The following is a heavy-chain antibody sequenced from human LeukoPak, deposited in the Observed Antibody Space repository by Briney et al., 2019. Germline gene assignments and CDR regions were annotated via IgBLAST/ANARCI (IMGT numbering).Heavy chain of an antibody. V-gene: IGHV3-74*01. CDR3: ATGLVSAYEY. CDR1: GLTFTNYW. CDR2: IHSDGINT. J-gene: IGHJ4*02. Sequence: RGSLRLSCAASGLTFTNYWMHWVRQAPGKGLVWVSRIHSDGINTVYADSVKGRFTISRDNAKNMLYLQMHSLRVEDTALYYCATGLVSAYEYWGQGTPVTVSS. D-gene: IGHD2-21*01.